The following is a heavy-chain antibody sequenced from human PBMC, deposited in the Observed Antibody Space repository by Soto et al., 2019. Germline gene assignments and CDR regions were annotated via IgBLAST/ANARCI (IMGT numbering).Heavy chain of an antibody. CDR3: TTAENYYYSSSLDY. Sequence: EVQLVESGGGLVKPGGSLRLSCVASGFTFNNACMNWVRQAPGKGLEWVGRIKSKADGGTTNYAALAKGRFTISRDDSKTTLYLKMNALKTEDTAVYYCTTAENYYYSSSLDYWGQGTLVTVSS. CDR2: IKSKADGGTT. D-gene: IGHD3-22*01. CDR1: GFTFNNAC. V-gene: IGHV3-15*01. J-gene: IGHJ4*02.